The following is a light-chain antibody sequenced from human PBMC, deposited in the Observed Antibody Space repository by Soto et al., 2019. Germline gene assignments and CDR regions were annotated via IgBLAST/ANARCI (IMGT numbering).Light chain of an antibody. Sequence: DIPMTQSPSTLSASVGDRVTITCRASQSISSWLAWYQQKPGKAPKLLIYDASSLESGVPSRFSGSGSGTGFTLTISSLQPDDFATYYCQQYNSYSLTFGGGTKVEIK. J-gene: IGKJ4*01. CDR3: QQYNSYSLT. CDR1: QSISSW. CDR2: DAS. V-gene: IGKV1-5*01.